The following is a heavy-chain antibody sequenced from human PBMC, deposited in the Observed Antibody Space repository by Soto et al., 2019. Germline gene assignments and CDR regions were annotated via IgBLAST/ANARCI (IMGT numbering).Heavy chain of an antibody. CDR2: MSYDGSSR. V-gene: IGHV3-30*18. CDR1: GFTFSSYG. CDR3: VNPARPTATITSFDY. J-gene: IGHJ4*02. D-gene: IGHD6-6*01. Sequence: GGSLRLSCEASGFTFSSYGMHWVRQAPGKGLEWVAVMSYDGSSRHYADSVKGRFTISRDNSNNTLYLQMHSLTPGDTAVYYCVNPARPTATITSFDYWGRGTLVTVSS.